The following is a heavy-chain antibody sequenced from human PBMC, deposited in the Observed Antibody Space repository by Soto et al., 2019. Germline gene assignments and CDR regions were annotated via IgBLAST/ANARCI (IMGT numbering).Heavy chain of an antibody. CDR1: GFIFRNFG. Sequence: QVQLVESGGGVVQPGRSLRLSCAASGFIFRNFGMHWVRRAPGKGLEWVAAISGDGNDKYYPDSMKGRFTISRDNFNNTLYLQLNILRPEDTAVDHCVQGASTAHQPLDSWGQGVLVTVSS. V-gene: IGHV3-30*03. CDR3: VQGASTAHQPLDS. D-gene: IGHD1-26*01. CDR2: ISGDGNDK. J-gene: IGHJ4*02.